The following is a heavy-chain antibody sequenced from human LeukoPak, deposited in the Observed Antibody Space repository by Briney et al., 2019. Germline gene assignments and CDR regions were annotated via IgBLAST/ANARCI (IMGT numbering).Heavy chain of an antibody. CDR3: ARDRPGEWELPVM. CDR1: GYTFTGYY. V-gene: IGHV1-2*02. J-gene: IGHJ3*01. D-gene: IGHD1-26*01. Sequence: GASVKVSCKASGYTFTGYYIHWVRQAPGQGLEWMGWINPNSGGTNYAQKFQGRVTMTRDTSISTAYMELSRLRSDDTAVYYCARDRPGEWELPVMWGQGTMITVSS. CDR2: INPNSGGT.